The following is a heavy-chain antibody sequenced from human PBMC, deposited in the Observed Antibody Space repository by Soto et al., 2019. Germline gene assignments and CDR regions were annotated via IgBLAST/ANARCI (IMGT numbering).Heavy chain of an antibody. CDR1: GGSIRNYY. Sequence: SETLSLTCTVSGGSIRNYYWSWIRQAPGKGLEWIGYISYSGATNYNPSLRSAVTMSVDTSKNQVSLNLTSVTAEDTAVYYCAKWRSPYYDSSVLVDYWGQGTLVTVPQ. CDR2: ISYSGAT. CDR3: AKWRSPYYDSSVLVDY. D-gene: IGHD3-22*01. V-gene: IGHV4-59*01. J-gene: IGHJ4*02.